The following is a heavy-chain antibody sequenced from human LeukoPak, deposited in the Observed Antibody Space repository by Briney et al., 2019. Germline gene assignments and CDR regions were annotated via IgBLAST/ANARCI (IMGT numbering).Heavy chain of an antibody. CDR2: IKEDGSEK. CDR3: ARKDSSPRTFDY. D-gene: IGHD3-22*01. J-gene: IGHJ4*02. Sequence: PGGSLRLSCAASGFSFSSYWMSWVRQAPGKGLEWVANIKEDGSEKNYADSVKGRFTISRDNAKNSLCLQMNSLRAEDTAVYYCARKDSSPRTFDYWGQGTLVTVSS. V-gene: IGHV3-7*01. CDR1: GFSFSSYW.